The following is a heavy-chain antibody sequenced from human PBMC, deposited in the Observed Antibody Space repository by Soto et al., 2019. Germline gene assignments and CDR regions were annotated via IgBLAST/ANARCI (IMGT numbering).Heavy chain of an antibody. CDR3: AKDPTYYYDSSGFAEYFQH. D-gene: IGHD3-22*01. J-gene: IGHJ1*01. CDR2: ISGSGGST. CDR1: GFTFSSYA. V-gene: IGHV3-23*01. Sequence: PGGSLRLSXAASGFTFSSYAMSWVRQAPGKGLEWVSAISGSGGSTYYADSVKGRFTTSRDNSKNTLYLQMNSLRAEDTAVYYCAKDPTYYYDSSGFAEYFQHWGQGTLVTVSS.